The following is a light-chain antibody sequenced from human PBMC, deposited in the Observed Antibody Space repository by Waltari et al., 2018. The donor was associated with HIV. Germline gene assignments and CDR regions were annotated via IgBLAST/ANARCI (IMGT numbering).Light chain of an antibody. Sequence: SYELTQPPSVSVSPGQTASITCSGDKLGDTYASWYQQKPGQSPVLVIHQNSKRPSGIPDRFSGSNSGDTATLTISGTQAVDEADYYCQAWDSSSAVVFGGGTKLTVL. CDR3: QAWDSSSAVV. J-gene: IGLJ2*01. CDR1: KLGDTY. V-gene: IGLV3-1*01. CDR2: QNS.